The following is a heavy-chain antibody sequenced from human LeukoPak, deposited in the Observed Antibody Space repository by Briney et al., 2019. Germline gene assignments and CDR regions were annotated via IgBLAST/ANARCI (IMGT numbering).Heavy chain of an antibody. CDR3: ALGVGAPLWFGELYPFDY. CDR2: IWYDGSNK. V-gene: IGHV3-33*01. Sequence: PGGSLRLSCAASGFTFSSYGMHWVRQAPGKGLEWVAVIWYDGSNKYYADSVKGRFAISRDNSKNTLYLQMNSLRAEDTAVYYCALGVGAPLWFGELYPFDYWGQGTLVTVSS. CDR1: GFTFSSYG. D-gene: IGHD3-10*01. J-gene: IGHJ4*02.